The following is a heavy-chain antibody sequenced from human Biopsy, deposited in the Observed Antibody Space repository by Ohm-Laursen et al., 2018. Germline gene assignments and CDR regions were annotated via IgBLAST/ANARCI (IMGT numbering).Heavy chain of an antibody. CDR1: GASVKTSGYL. CDR3: VREPKTGTAEAWYFDL. CDR2: ISYNERT. J-gene: IGHJ2*01. D-gene: IGHD3-9*01. Sequence: PPRTLSLTCTVSGASVKTSGYLWAWIRQRPGKGLEWIGYISYNERTHYNPSLTSRLAISFDTSNNRISLQLRSVSVADTAVYYCVREPKTGTAEAWYFDLWGRGSPVTVPS. V-gene: IGHV4-31*03.